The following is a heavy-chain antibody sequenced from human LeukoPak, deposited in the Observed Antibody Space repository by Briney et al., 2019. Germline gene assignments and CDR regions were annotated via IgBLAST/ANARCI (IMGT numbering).Heavy chain of an antibody. CDR1: GFTFSSYS. Sequence: GGSLRLSCAASGFTFSSYSMNWVRQAPGKGLEWVSSISSSSSYIYYADSVKGRFTISRDNAKNSLYLQMNSLRAEDTAVYYCARGRVFTMVRGVNWFDPWGQGTLVTVSS. J-gene: IGHJ5*02. V-gene: IGHV3-21*01. CDR2: ISSSSSYI. D-gene: IGHD3-10*01. CDR3: ARGRVFTMVRGVNWFDP.